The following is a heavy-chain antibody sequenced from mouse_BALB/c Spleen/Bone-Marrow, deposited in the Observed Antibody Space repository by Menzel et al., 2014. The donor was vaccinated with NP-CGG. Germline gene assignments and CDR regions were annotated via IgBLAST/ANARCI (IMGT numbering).Heavy chain of an antibody. CDR1: GFTFTDYY. CDR3: ARDQGRVLFYY. V-gene: IGHV7-3*02. Sequence: EVQLVESGGGLVQPGGSLRLSCATSGFTFTDYYMNWVRQPPGKALEWLGFIRNKANGYTTEYSASVKGRFTLSRDNSQNILYLQMNTLRAEDSATYYCARDQGRVLFYYWGQGTTLTVSS. CDR2: IRNKANGYTT. J-gene: IGHJ2*01.